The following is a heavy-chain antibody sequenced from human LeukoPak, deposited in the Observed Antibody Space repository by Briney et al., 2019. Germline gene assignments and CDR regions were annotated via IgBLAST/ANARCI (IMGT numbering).Heavy chain of an antibody. J-gene: IGHJ4*02. CDR3: TKDRRQWVVPYFDS. D-gene: IGHD6-19*01. CDR2: ISSGGKS. Sequence: GGSLRLSCAASGFTFSTYAMSWVRHTPGKGLEWVSGISSGGKSQYTDSVKGRFTVSRDNSKNTLHLQMDSLRAEDTAIYYCTKDRRQWVVPYFDSWGQGTVVTVSS. V-gene: IGHV3-23*01. CDR1: GFTFSTYA.